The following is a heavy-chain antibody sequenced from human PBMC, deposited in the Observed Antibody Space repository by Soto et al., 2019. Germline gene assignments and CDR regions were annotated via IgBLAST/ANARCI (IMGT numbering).Heavy chain of an antibody. Sequence: SETLSLTCTVSGGSISSSSYYWGWIRQPPGKGLEWIGSIYYSGSTYYNPSLKSRVTISVDTSKNQFSLKLSSVTAADTAVYYCARIPISGAVDGPLDAFDIWGQGTMVTVSS. CDR1: GGSISSSSYY. CDR2: IYYSGST. D-gene: IGHD6-19*01. J-gene: IGHJ3*02. V-gene: IGHV4-39*01. CDR3: ARIPISGAVDGPLDAFDI.